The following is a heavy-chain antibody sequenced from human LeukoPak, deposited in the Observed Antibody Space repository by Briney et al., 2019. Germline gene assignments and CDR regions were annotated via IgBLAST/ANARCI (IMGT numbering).Heavy chain of an antibody. CDR2: ISAYNGNT. CDR3: ARVASTDIVVVSAAIRDYYYYMDV. J-gene: IGHJ6*03. Sequence: ASVKVSCKASGYTFTSYGISWVRQAPGQGLEWMGWISAYNGNTNYAQKLQGRVTMTTDTSTSTAYMELRSLRSDDTAVYYCARVASTDIVVVSAAIRDYYYYMDVWGKGTTVTVSS. D-gene: IGHD2-2*02. CDR1: GYTFTSYG. V-gene: IGHV1-18*01.